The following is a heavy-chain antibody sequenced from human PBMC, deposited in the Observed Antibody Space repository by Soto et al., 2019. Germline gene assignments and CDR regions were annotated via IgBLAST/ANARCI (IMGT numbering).Heavy chain of an antibody. CDR3: AAGKSSGTYLYYYYYGMDV. CDR2: IVVGSGDT. Sequence: GASVKVSCKASGFTFTSSAVQWVRQARGQRLEWIGWIVVGSGDTNYAQNFQERLTITRDMSTGTAYMELSSLRSEDTAVYFCAAGKSSGTYLYYYYYGMDVRGQGTTVTVSS. CDR1: GFTFTSSA. V-gene: IGHV1-58*01. D-gene: IGHD1-26*01. J-gene: IGHJ6*02.